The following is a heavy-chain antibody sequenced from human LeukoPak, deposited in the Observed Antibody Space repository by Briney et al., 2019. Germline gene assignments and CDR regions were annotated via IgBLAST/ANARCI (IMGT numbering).Heavy chain of an antibody. CDR1: GGSISSYY. V-gene: IGHV4-59*01. Sequence: SETLSLTCTVSGGSISSYYWSWIRQPPGKGLEWIGYIYYSGSTNYNPSLKSRVTISVDTSKNQFSLKLSSVTAEDTAVYYCARTYSSGWYGLRVTVKNAFDIWGQGTMVTVSS. D-gene: IGHD6-19*01. CDR2: IYYSGST. CDR3: ARTYSSGWYGLRVTVKNAFDI. J-gene: IGHJ3*02.